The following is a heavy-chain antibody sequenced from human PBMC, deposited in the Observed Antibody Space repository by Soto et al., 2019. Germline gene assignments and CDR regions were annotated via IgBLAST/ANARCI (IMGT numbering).Heavy chain of an antibody. V-gene: IGHV1-46*01. Sequence: VKVSGKASGYTFTRYYMHWVRQAPGQGLEWMGIINPSGGSTSYAQKFQGRVTMTRDTSTSTVYMELSRLRSEDTAVYYCAREGVTLFGSLPRDPRAPATISYGMDVWGQGTTVTVSS. J-gene: IGHJ6*02. CDR1: GYTFTRYY. D-gene: IGHD3-3*01. CDR2: INPSGGST. CDR3: AREGVTLFGSLPRDPRAPATISYGMDV.